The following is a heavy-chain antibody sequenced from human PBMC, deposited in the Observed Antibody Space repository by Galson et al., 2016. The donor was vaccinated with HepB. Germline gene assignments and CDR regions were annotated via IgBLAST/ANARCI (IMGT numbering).Heavy chain of an antibody. V-gene: IGHV3-30*18. J-gene: IGHJ4*02. CDR2: ISYDGGNK. Sequence: SLRLSCAASGFTFSSYGMHWVRQAPGKGLEWVAVISYDGGNKYYADSVKGRFTISRDNSKNTLYLQMNSLRAEDTAVYYCAKDSRSYYDFWSGYFVSEWGQGTLVTVSS. CDR1: GFTFSSYG. CDR3: AKDSRSYYDFWSGYFVSE. D-gene: IGHD3-3*01.